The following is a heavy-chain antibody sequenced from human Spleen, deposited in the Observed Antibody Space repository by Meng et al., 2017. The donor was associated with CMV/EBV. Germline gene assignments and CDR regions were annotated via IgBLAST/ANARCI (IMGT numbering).Heavy chain of an antibody. Sequence: GGSLRLSCAASGFPFSNFAMQWVRQVPGKRPEWVAAISYDGSDTYYADSVKGRFTISRDNSKNTLYLQVNSLRAEDTAIYYCAKGVSPRGTTSCALWGQGTKVTVSS. CDR3: AKGVSPRGTTSCAL. CDR2: ISYDGSDT. J-gene: IGHJ3*01. CDR1: GFPFSNFA. V-gene: IGHV3-30*04. D-gene: IGHD2-2*01.